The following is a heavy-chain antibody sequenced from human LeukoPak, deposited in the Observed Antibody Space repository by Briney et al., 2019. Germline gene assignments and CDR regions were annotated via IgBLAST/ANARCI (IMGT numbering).Heavy chain of an antibody. V-gene: IGHV1-2*02. J-gene: IGHJ4*02. CDR1: GYSFTSYG. CDR2: INPNSGGT. Sequence: VASVKVSCKASGYSFTSYGISWVRQAPGQGLEWMGWINPNSGGTNYAQKFQGRVTMTRDTSISTAYMELSRLRSDDTAVYYCARDIVHDSSGYEENRGFDYWGQGTLVTVSS. D-gene: IGHD5-12*01. CDR3: ARDIVHDSSGYEENRGFDY.